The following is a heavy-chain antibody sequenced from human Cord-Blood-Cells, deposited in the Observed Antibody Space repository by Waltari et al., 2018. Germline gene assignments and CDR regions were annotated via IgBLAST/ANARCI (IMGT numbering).Heavy chain of an antibody. J-gene: IGHJ4*02. CDR2: IYYSG. CDR3: ARRSYGYDY. Sequence: QLQLQESGPGLVKPSETLSLTCTFSGGSISSRSYYWGWIRQPPGKGLEWIGSIYYSGSSISVDTSKNQFSLKPSSVTAADTAVYYCARRSYGYDYWGQGTLVTVSS. V-gene: IGHV4-39*01. D-gene: IGHD5-18*01. CDR1: GGSISSRSYY.